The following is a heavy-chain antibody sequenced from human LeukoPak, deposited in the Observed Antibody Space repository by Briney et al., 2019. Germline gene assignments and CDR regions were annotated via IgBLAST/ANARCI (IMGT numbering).Heavy chain of an antibody. V-gene: IGHV3-23*01. CDR1: GFTFRNYA. J-gene: IGHJ4*02. D-gene: IGHD2-2*01. Sequence: GGSLRLSCATSGFTFRNYAMSWVRQAPGKGLEWVSTLSGSGANTYYAASVRGRFTISRDDSKNTLYLQMSSLRAEDTAVYYCAKDRHIVVVPAAMGVGDYWGQGTLVTVSS. CDR2: LSGSGANT. CDR3: AKDRHIVVVPAAMGVGDY.